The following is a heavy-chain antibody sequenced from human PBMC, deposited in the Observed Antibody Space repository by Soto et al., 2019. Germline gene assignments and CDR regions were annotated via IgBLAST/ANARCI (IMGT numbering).Heavy chain of an antibody. CDR1: VFTFSSYA. CDR3: AKDRRDIVVVPAALGY. CDR2: ISGSGGST. J-gene: IGHJ4*02. D-gene: IGHD2-2*01. Sequence: GGSLRLSCSASVFTFSSYAMSWVRQAPGKGLEWVSAISGSGGSTYYADSVKGRFTISRDNSKNTLYLQMNSLRAEDTAVYYCAKDRRDIVVVPAALGYWGQGTLVTVSS. V-gene: IGHV3-23*01.